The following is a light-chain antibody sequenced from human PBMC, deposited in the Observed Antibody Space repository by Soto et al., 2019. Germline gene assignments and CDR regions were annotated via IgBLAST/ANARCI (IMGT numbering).Light chain of an antibody. J-gene: IGKJ4*02. Sequence: EIVLTQSPGTLSLSPGERATLSCRASQSVSSSYLAWYQQKPGQAPRLLIYGASSRATGIPDRFSGSGSGTAFTLTIIRLEPEYVAVYYCQEYGSSPLTFRGGTKVEIK. CDR1: QSVSSSY. CDR3: QEYGSSPLT. V-gene: IGKV3-20*01. CDR2: GAS.